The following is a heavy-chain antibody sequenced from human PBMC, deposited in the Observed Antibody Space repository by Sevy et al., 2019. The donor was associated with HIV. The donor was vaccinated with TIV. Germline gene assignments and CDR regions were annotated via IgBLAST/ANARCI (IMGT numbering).Heavy chain of an antibody. J-gene: IGHJ4*02. Sequence: ASVKVSCKASGYTFTGYYMHWVRQAPGQGLEWMGWINPNSGGTNYAQKFQGRVTMTRDTSISTAYMELSRLRSDDTAVYYCGRATFSLRDYFDYWGQGTLVTVSS. D-gene: IGHD2-21*02. V-gene: IGHV1-2*02. CDR1: GYTFTGYY. CDR2: INPNSGGT. CDR3: GRATFSLRDYFDY.